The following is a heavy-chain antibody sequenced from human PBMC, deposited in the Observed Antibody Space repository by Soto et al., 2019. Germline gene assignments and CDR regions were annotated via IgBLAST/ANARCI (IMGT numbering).Heavy chain of an antibody. D-gene: IGHD2-15*01. CDR2: ISGSGGST. CDR3: AKDTVTIVVVVAAHFDY. V-gene: IGHV3-23*01. J-gene: IGHJ4*02. CDR1: GFTFSSYA. Sequence: PVGSLRLSCAASGFTFSSYAMSWVRQARGKGLEWVSAISGSGGSTYYADSVKGRFTISRDNSKNTLYLQMNSLRAEDTAVYYCAKDTVTIVVVVAAHFDYWGQGTLVTVSS.